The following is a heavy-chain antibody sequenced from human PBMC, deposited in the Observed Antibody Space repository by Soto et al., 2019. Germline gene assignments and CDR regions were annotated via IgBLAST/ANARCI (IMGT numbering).Heavy chain of an antibody. CDR3: ARTYGPLDP. CDR2: IYYSGST. J-gene: IGHJ5*02. Sequence: SETLSLTCTVSGGSISSYYWSWIRQPPGKGLEWIGYIYYSGSTNYNPSLKSRVTISVDTSKNQFSLRLSSVTAADTAVYYCARTYGPLDPWGQGTLVTVS. CDR1: GGSISSYY. D-gene: IGHD3-10*01. V-gene: IGHV4-59*08.